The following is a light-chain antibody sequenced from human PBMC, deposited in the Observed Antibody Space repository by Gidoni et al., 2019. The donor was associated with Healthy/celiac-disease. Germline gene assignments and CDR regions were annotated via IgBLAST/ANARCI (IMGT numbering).Light chain of an antibody. Sequence: EIVMTQTPATLSVSPGERATLSCRASQSVSSNLAWYQQKPGQAPRPLIYGASTRATGIPARFSGSGSGTEFTLTISSLQSEDFAVYYCQQYNKWPPAATVXQXTKVEIK. V-gene: IGKV3-15*01. J-gene: IGKJ1*01. CDR2: GAS. CDR1: QSVSSN. CDR3: QQYNKWPPAAT.